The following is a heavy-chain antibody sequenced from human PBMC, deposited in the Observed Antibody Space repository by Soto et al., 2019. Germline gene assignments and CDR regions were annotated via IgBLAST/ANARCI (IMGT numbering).Heavy chain of an antibody. Sequence: QGQLVQSGPEVKKPGASVKVSCKASGYTFTRYGISWVRQAPGQGLEWMGWISGYNGDTNYAQKVQGRVTMTIDTSTSTAYMELRSLTSDDTAIYYCAKNGQLPYYYYCMYVWGQGTTVTVSS. CDR3: AKNGQLPYYYYCMYV. V-gene: IGHV1-18*01. CDR1: GYTFTRYG. CDR2: ISGYNGDT. D-gene: IGHD1-1*01. J-gene: IGHJ6*02.